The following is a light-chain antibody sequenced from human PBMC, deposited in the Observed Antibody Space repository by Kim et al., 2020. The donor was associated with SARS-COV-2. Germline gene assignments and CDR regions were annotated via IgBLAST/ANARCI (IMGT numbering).Light chain of an antibody. CDR1: SLRSYY. V-gene: IGLV3-19*01. Sequence: SSELTQDPAVSVALGQTVRITCQGDSLRSYYATWYQQKPGQAPILVIYGKNNRHSGIPDRFSGSISGNTASLTITGTQAGDEADYYCNSRDSNANVVFG. J-gene: IGLJ2*01. CDR2: GKN. CDR3: NSRDSNANVV.